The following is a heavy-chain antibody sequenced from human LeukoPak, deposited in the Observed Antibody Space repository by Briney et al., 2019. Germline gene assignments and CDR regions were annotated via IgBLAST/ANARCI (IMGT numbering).Heavy chain of an antibody. Sequence: PGGSLRLSCAASGFTFSSYWMTWVRQAPGKGLEWVASIKQDGNEKYYMDSVKGRFTISRDNARNSLYLQMSSLRADDTAVYYCARDGAFRIYDYWGQGTLVTVSS. CDR1: GFTFSSYW. CDR2: IKQDGNEK. J-gene: IGHJ4*02. D-gene: IGHD3-3*02. CDR3: ARDGAFRIYDY. V-gene: IGHV3-7*01.